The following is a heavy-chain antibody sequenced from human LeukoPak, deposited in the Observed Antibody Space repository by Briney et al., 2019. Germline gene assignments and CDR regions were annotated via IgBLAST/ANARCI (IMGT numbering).Heavy chain of an antibody. Sequence: QPGGSLRLSCAASGFAFNSYALSWVRQTPGKGLEWLSVTSATGSTTYYADSVRGRFTISRDNSKNTLYLQMNSLRVEDTAVYYCAKDSQSVAFFLDDAFDLWGQGTIVTVSA. J-gene: IGHJ3*01. CDR3: AKDSQSVAFFLDDAFDL. CDR2: TSATGSTT. D-gene: IGHD2/OR15-2a*01. CDR1: GFAFNSYA. V-gene: IGHV3-23*01.